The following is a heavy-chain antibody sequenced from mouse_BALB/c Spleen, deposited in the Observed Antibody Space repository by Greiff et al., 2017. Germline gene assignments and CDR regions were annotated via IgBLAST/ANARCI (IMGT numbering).Heavy chain of an antibody. CDR3: ARDYYGPHY. CDR2: ISYDGSN. D-gene: IGHD1-2*01. V-gene: IGHV3-6*02. Sequence: EVLLQQSGPGLVKPSQSLSLTCSVTGYSITSGYYWNWIRQFPGNKLEWMGYISYDGSNNYNPSLKNRISITRDTSKNQFFLKLNSVTTEDTATYDCARDYYGPHYWGQGTTLTVSS. CDR1: GYSITSGYY. J-gene: IGHJ2*01.